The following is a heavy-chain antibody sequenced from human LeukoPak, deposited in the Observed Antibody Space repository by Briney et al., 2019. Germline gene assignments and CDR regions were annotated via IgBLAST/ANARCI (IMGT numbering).Heavy chain of an antibody. CDR3: ARREMATIKGGFDP. D-gene: IGHD5-24*01. CDR2: IYYSGST. Sequence: SETLSLTCTVSGGSFSSGSYYWSWIRQPPERGLKWIGYIYYSGSTNYNPSLKSRVTISVDTSKNQFSLKLSSVTAADTAVYYCARREMATIKGGFDPWGQGTLVTVSS. CDR1: GGSFSSGSYY. V-gene: IGHV4-61*01. J-gene: IGHJ5*02.